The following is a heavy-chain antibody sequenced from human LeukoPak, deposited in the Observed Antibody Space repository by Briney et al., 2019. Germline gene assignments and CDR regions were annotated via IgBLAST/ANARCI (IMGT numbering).Heavy chain of an antibody. CDR2: ISAYNGNT. CDR3: AATNDYGDYRLDY. J-gene: IGHJ4*02. D-gene: IGHD4-17*01. V-gene: IGHV1-18*01. Sequence: ASVKVSCKASGGTFSSYAISWVRQAPGQGLEWMGWISAYNGNTNYAQKLQGRVTMTTDTSTSTAYMELRSLRSDDTAVYYCAATNDYGDYRLDYWGQGTPVTVSS. CDR1: GGTFSSYA.